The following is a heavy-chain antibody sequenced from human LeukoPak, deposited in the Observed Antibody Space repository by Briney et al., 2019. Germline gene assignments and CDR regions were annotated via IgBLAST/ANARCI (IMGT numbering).Heavy chain of an antibody. D-gene: IGHD2-2*01. CDR3: ARDSGPYCSSTSCYSLLY. CDR1: GFTLSSYA. V-gene: IGHV3-33*08. CDR2: IWYDGSNK. Sequence: GGSLRLSCAASGFTLSSYAMSWVRQAPGKGLEWVAVIWYDGSNKYYADSVKGRFTISRDNSKNTLYLQMNSLRAEDTAVYYCARDSGPYCSSTSCYSLLYWGQGTLVTVSS. J-gene: IGHJ4*02.